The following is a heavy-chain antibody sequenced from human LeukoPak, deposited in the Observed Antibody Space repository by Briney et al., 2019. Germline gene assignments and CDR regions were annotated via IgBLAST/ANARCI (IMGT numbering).Heavy chain of an antibody. CDR3: ARDPTIVAIQGYFDY. J-gene: IGHJ4*02. D-gene: IGHD2-15*01. CDR2: ISYDGSSK. CDR1: GFTFSSYA. Sequence: GRSLRLSCAASGFTFSSYAMHWVRQAPGKGLEWVAVISYDGSSKYYADSVKGRFTISRDNSKNTLYLQMNSLRAEDTAVYYCARDPTIVAIQGYFDYWGQGTLVTVSS. V-gene: IGHV3-30*01.